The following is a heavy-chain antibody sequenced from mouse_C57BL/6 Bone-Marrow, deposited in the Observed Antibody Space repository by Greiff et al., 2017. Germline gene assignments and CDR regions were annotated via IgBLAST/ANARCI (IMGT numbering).Heavy chain of an antibody. CDR1: GFTFSDYG. CDR3: ARRAGTNYAMDY. Sequence: EVHLVESGGGLVQPGGSLKLSCAASGFTFSDYGMAWVRQAPRKGPEWVAFISNLAYSIYYADTVTGRFTISRENAKNTLYLDMSSLRSEDTAMYYCARRAGTNYAMDYCGQGTSVTVSS. D-gene: IGHD4-1*01. J-gene: IGHJ4*01. CDR2: ISNLAYSI. V-gene: IGHV5-15*01.